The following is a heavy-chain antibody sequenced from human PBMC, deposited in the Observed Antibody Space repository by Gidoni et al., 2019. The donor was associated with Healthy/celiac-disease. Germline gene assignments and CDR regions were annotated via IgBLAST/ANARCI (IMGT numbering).Heavy chain of an antibody. CDR2: IKHSGST. CDR3: ARVGTIFYDAFDI. Sequence: VQLPQWGAGLLKPSETLSPICAVYGGSFSGYYWSWIRQPPGKGLEWIGEIKHSGSTNYNPSLKSRVTISVDTSKNQFSLKLSSVTAADTAVYYCARVGTIFYDAFDIWGQGTMVTVSS. J-gene: IGHJ3*02. CDR1: GGSFSGYY. D-gene: IGHD3-9*01. V-gene: IGHV4-34*01.